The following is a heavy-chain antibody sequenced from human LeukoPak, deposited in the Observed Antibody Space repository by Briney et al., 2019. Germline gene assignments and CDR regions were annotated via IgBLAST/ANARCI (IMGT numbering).Heavy chain of an antibody. Sequence: GGSLRLSCAASGFTFSSYGMHWVRQAPGKGLEWVAVISYDGNNKYYADSVKGRFTISRDTSKNTLYLQMNSLRAEDTAVYYCARGRGYCSSTSCHSPDYWGQGTLVTVSS. V-gene: IGHV3-30*03. CDR1: GFTFSSYG. CDR3: ARGRGYCSSTSCHSPDY. J-gene: IGHJ4*02. D-gene: IGHD2-2*01. CDR2: ISYDGNNK.